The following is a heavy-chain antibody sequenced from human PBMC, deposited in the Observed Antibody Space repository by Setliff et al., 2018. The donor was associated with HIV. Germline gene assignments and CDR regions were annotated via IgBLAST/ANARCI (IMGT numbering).Heavy chain of an antibody. D-gene: IGHD3-16*02. V-gene: IGHV1-2*06. CDR3: ARAKAVGGVIITGGLDV. CDR1: GYIFTDYY. CDR2: INPNSGGT. J-gene: IGHJ6*02. Sequence: ASVKVSCKASGYIFTDYYMHWVRQAPGQELGWMGRINPNSGGTNYAQKFQGRVTMTRDTSISTAYMELSSLRSEDTAVYYCARAKAVGGVIITGGLDVWGQGTTVTVSS.